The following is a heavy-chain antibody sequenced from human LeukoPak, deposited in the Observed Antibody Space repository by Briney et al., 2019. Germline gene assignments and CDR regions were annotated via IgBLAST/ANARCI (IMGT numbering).Heavy chain of an antibody. CDR1: GFTLSSYW. CDR2: IKQDGSEK. D-gene: IGHD6-13*01. Sequence: PGGSLRLSCAASGFTLSSYWMSWVRQAPGKGLEWVANIKQDGSEKYYVDSVKGRFTISRDNAKNSLYLQMNSLRAEDTAVYYCARDLIAAAGRGDYWGQGTLVTVSS. CDR3: ARDLIAAAGRGDY. V-gene: IGHV3-7*01. J-gene: IGHJ4*02.